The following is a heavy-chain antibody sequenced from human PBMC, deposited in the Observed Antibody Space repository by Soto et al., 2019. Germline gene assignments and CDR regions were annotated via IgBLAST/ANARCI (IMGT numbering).Heavy chain of an antibody. CDR1: GGSISSSSYY. CDR3: ARGTQLVLYDDAFDI. Sequence: PSETLSLTCTVSGGSISSSSYYWGWIRQPPGKGLEWIGSIYYSGSTYYNPSLKSRVTISVDTSRNQFSLKLSSVTAADTAVYYCARGTQLVLYDDAFDIWGQGTMVTVSS. CDR2: IYYSGST. V-gene: IGHV4-39*01. D-gene: IGHD6-6*01. J-gene: IGHJ3*02.